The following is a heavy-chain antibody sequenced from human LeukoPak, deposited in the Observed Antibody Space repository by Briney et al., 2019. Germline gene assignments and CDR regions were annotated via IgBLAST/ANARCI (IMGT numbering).Heavy chain of an antibody. V-gene: IGHV3-33*06. CDR2: IWYGGSNK. Sequence: PGGSLRLSCAASGFTFSSYGMHWVRQAPGKGLEWVAVIWYGGSNKYYADSVKGRFTISRDNSKNTLYLQMNSLRAEDTAVYYCAKMPYCSSTSCSSPLDYWGQGTLVTVSS. D-gene: IGHD2-2*01. CDR1: GFTFSSYG. CDR3: AKMPYCSSTSCSSPLDY. J-gene: IGHJ4*02.